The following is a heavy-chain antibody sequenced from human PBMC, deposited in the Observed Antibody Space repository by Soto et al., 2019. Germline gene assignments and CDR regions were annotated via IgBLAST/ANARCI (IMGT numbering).Heavy chain of an antibody. CDR2: ISSSSSTI. J-gene: IGHJ3*02. Sequence: EVQLVESGGGLVQPGGSLRLSCAASGFTFSSYSMNWVRQAPGKGLEWVSYISSSSSTIYYADSVKGRFTISRDNAKNSLYLQMNSRRDEDTAVYYCARARSGASDIWGQGTMVTVSS. V-gene: IGHV3-48*02. CDR1: GFTFSSYS. CDR3: ARARSGASDI. D-gene: IGHD3-3*01.